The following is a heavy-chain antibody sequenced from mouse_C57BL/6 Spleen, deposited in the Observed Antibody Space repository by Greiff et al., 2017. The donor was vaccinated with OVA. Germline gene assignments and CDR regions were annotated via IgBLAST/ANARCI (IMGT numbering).Heavy chain of an antibody. CDR1: GFNIKDYY. Sequence: VQLQQPGAELVKPGASVKLSCTASGFNIKDYYMHWVKQRTEQGLEWIGRIDPEDGETKYAPKFQGKATITADTSSNTAYLQLSSLTSEDTAVYYCARPFITTVVATYYYAMDYWGQGTSVTVSS. V-gene: IGHV14-2*01. D-gene: IGHD1-1*01. CDR2: IDPEDGET. CDR3: ARPFITTVVATYYYAMDY. J-gene: IGHJ4*01.